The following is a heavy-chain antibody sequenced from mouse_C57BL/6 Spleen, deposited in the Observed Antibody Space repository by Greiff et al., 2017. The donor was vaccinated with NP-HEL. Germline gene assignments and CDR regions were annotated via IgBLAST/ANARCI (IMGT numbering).Heavy chain of an antibody. J-gene: IGHJ2*01. D-gene: IGHD2-4*01. CDR3: ARDRGDDYDETGYYFDY. V-gene: IGHV1-26*01. Sequence: EVQLQQSGPELVKPGASVKISCKASGYTFTDYYMNWVKQSHGKSLEWIGDINPNNGGTSYNQKFKGKATLTVDKSSSTAYMELRSLTSEDSAVYYCARDRGDDYDETGYYFDYWGQGTTLTVSS. CDR2: INPNNGGT. CDR1: GYTFTDYY.